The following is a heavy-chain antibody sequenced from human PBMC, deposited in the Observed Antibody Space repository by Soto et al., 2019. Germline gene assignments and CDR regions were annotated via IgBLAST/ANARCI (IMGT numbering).Heavy chain of an antibody. D-gene: IGHD3-9*01. Sequence: SETLSLTCTVSGGSVSIGSHYWSWIRQPPGKGLEWIAYIYHSGSTDYNPSLKSRVSISVDLSKNQFSLRLDSVTAADTAVYYCPTDRYAHINSFDHFDIWGPGTMVTVSS. CDR1: GGSVSIGSHY. CDR2: IYHSGST. J-gene: IGHJ3*02. CDR3: PTDRYAHINSFDHFDI. V-gene: IGHV4-61*01.